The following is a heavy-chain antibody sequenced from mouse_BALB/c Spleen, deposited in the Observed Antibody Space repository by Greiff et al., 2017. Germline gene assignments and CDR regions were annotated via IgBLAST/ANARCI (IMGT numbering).Heavy chain of an antibody. V-gene: IGHV7-3*02. CDR2: IRNKANGYTT. CDR1: GFTFTGYY. Sequence: EVKLVESGGGLVQPGGSLRLSCATSGFTFTGYYMSWVRQPPGKALEWLGFIRNKANGYTTEYSASVKGLFTISRDNSQSILYLQMNTLRAEDSATYYCAREGGNYVPLAYWGQGTLVTVSA. J-gene: IGHJ3*01. D-gene: IGHD2-1*01. CDR3: AREGGNYVPLAY.